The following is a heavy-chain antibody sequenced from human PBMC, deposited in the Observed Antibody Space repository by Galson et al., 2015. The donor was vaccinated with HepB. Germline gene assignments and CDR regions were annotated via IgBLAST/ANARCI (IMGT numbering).Heavy chain of an antibody. CDR1: GFTFSDYY. D-gene: IGHD3-3*01. CDR2: ISSSSSYT. CDR3: ARTPYDFFGPRIPREDDAFDI. V-gene: IGHV3-11*06. J-gene: IGHJ3*02. Sequence: SLRLSCAASGFTFSDYYMSWIRQAPGKGLEWVSYISSSSSYTNYADSVKGRFTISRDNAKNSLYLQMNSLRAEDTAVYYCARTPYDFFGPRIPREDDAFDIWGQGTMVTVSS.